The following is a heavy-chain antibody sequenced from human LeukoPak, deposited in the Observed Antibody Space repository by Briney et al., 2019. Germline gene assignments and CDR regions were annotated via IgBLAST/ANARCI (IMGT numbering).Heavy chain of an antibody. CDR1: GYTFTDYY. Sequence: GASVKVSCKASGYTFTDYYMHWVRQAPGQGLEWMGWLNPNSGDTNYAQKFQGRVSMTRDSSISTAYMDLSDLRSDDTAVYSCARGRKIEMTTMSGGSDYWGQGTLATVSS. D-gene: IGHD5-24*01. V-gene: IGHV1-2*02. CDR2: LNPNSGDT. J-gene: IGHJ4*02. CDR3: ARGRKIEMTTMSGGSDY.